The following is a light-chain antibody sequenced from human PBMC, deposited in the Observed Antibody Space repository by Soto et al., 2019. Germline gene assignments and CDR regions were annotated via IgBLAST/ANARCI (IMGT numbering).Light chain of an antibody. CDR3: QQYGNLPLT. V-gene: IGKV3-20*01. J-gene: IGKJ4*01. CDR1: QTITT. Sequence: DIVLTQSPGPLSLSPGERATLSCRASQTITTLAWYQRKPGQAPRLLIYRVSSRATGVPDRFSGSWSGTDYTLTISRLEPEDVAVYYCQQYGNLPLTFGGGTKVDIK. CDR2: RVS.